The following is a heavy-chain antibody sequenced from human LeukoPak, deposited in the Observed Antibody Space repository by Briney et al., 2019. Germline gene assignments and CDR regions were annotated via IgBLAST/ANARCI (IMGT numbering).Heavy chain of an antibody. CDR3: ASGGIAVAGTRVFDP. V-gene: IGHV3-11*01. D-gene: IGHD6-19*01. CDR1: GFTFSDYY. J-gene: IGHJ5*02. Sequence: GGSLRLSRAASGFTFSDYYMSWIRQAPGKGLEWVSYISSSGSTIYYADSVKSRFTISRDNAKNSLYLQMNSLRAEDTAVYYCASGGIAVAGTRVFDPWGQGTLVTVSS. CDR2: ISSSGSTI.